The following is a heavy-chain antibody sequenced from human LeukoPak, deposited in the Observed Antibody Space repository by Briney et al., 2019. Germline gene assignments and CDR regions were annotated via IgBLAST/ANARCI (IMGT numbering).Heavy chain of an antibody. CDR2: ISYDGSNK. CDR3: ASDPLLYGDYGGGYFDY. Sequence: GGSLRLSCAASGFTFSSYAMHWVRQAPGKGLEWVAVISYDGSNKYYADSVKGRFTISRDNSKNTLYLQMNSLRAEDTAVYYCASDPLLYGDYGGGYFDYWGQGTLVTVSS. V-gene: IGHV3-30*04. J-gene: IGHJ4*02. CDR1: GFTFSSYA. D-gene: IGHD4-17*01.